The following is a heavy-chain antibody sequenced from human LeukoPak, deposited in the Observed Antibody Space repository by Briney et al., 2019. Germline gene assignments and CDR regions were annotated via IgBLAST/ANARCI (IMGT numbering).Heavy chain of an antibody. CDR2: ISGSSGTI. Sequence: PGGSLRLSCAASGFTFSSYSMNWVRQAPGKGLEWVSYISGSSGTISYADSVKGRFTISRDNAKNSLYLQTNSLRDEDTAIYYCARVGSSWLNFDYWGQGTLVTVSS. CDR1: GFTFSSYS. D-gene: IGHD6-13*01. J-gene: IGHJ4*02. CDR3: ARVGSSWLNFDY. V-gene: IGHV3-48*02.